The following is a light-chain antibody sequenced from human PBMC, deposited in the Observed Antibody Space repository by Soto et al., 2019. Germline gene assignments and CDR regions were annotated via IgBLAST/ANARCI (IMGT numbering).Light chain of an antibody. CDR1: QGISSY. V-gene: IGKV1-9*01. CDR2: AAS. J-gene: IGKJ3*01. CDR3: QQLNSYPVT. Sequence: DIQLTQSPSFLSASVGDRVTITCRASQGISSYLAWYQQKPGKATKLLSYAASTLQSGVPSRLSGSGSGKEFTLTISSLQPEEFATYYCQQLNSYPVTFGPGTKVDIK.